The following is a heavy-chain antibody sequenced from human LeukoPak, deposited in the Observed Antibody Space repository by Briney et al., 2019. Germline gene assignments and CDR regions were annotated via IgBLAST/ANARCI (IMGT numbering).Heavy chain of an antibody. V-gene: IGHV3-30*02. CDR3: AKGGTALDY. CDR2: IQYDGGNK. D-gene: IGHD5-12*01. CDR1: GFIFSSYG. Sequence: GGSLRLSCAASGFIFSSYGMHWVRQAPGKGLEWVAFIQYDGGNKYYADSVKGRFTISRDNSKNTLYLQMSSLRADDTAVYYCAKGGTALDYWGQGTLVTVSP. J-gene: IGHJ4*02.